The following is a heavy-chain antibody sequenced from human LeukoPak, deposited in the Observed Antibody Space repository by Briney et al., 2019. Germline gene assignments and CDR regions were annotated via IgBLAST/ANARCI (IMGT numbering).Heavy chain of an antibody. CDR3: ARDRDYYDSSGQFDY. V-gene: IGHV3-21*05. CDR1: GFTFSSYA. J-gene: IGHJ4*02. CDR2: ISSSSSYT. D-gene: IGHD3-22*01. Sequence: GGSLRLSCAASGFTFSSYAMSWVRQAPGKGLEWVSYISSSSSYTNYADSVKGRFTISRDNAKNSLYLQMNSLRAEDTAVYYCARDRDYYDSSGQFDYWGQGTLVTVSS.